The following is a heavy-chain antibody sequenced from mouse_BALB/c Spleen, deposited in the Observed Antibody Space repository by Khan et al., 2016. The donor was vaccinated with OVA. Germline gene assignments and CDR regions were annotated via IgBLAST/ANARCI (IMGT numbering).Heavy chain of an antibody. J-gene: IGHJ2*01. CDR3: ARTARIKY. V-gene: IGHV3-2*02. Sequence: EVQLQESGPGLVKPSQSLSLTCTVTGYSITSGYGWNWIRQFPGNKLEWMGYISYSGSTNYNPSLKSQISITRDTSKNQFFLQLNSVTSEDTATYYCARTARIKYWGQGTTLTVSS. CDR1: GYSITSGYG. CDR2: ISYSGST. D-gene: IGHD1-2*01.